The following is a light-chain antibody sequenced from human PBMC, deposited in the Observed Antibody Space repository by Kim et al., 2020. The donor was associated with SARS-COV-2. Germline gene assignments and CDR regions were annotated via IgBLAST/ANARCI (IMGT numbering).Light chain of an antibody. CDR1: SSNIGNNF. Sequence: GQSVTIYWSGSSSNIGNNFVYWYQQLPGTAPKVLIHTNNKRPSGVSDRFSGFKSVTSASLSISGLRSEDEADYYCGSWDDSLDGPVFGGGTKLTVL. V-gene: IGLV1-47*01. CDR2: TNN. J-gene: IGLJ3*02. CDR3: GSWDDSLDGPV.